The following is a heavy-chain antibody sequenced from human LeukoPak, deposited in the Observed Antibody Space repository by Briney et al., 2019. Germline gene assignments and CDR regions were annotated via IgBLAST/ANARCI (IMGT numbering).Heavy chain of an antibody. CDR1: GYTFTGYY. Sequence: ASVKLSCKASGYTFTGYYMHWVRQAPGQGLEWMGWINPNSGGTNYAQKFQGRVTMTRDTSISTAYMELSRLRSDDTAVYYCARGHCGGDCYPFDYWGQETLFTVSS. J-gene: IGHJ4*02. V-gene: IGHV1-2*02. CDR3: ARGHCGGDCYPFDY. CDR2: INPNSGGT. D-gene: IGHD2-21*02.